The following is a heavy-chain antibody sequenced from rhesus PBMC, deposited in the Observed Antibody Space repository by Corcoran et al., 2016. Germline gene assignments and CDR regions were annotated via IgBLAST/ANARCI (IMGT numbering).Heavy chain of an antibody. D-gene: IGHD4-23*01. V-gene: IGHV4S10*01. CDR2: IYGSSTST. CDR3: ARGSNYNYFDY. J-gene: IGHJ4*01. Sequence: QVQLQESGPGVVKPSETLSLTCAVSGGSISDSYRWSWIRQPPGKGLEWIGYIYGSSTSTNYTPSLKRRVTISKDTSKNQFSLQLSSVTAADTAVYYCARGSNYNYFDYWGQGVLVTVSS. CDR1: GGSISDSYR.